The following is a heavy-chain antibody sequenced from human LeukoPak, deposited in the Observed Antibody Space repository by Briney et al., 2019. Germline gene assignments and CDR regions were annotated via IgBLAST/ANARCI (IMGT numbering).Heavy chain of an antibody. Sequence: ASVKVSCKASGYTFTSYGISWVRQAPGQGLEWMGIINPSGGSTSYAQKFQGRVTMTRDTSTSTVYMELSSLRSEDTAVYYCARDPANSGYEIDYWGQGTLVTVSS. D-gene: IGHD5-12*01. CDR3: ARDPANSGYEIDY. J-gene: IGHJ4*02. CDR1: GYTFTSYG. V-gene: IGHV1-46*01. CDR2: INPSGGST.